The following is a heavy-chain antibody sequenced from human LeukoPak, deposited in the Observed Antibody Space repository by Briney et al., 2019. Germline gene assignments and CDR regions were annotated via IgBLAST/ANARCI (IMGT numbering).Heavy chain of an antibody. CDR2: INDESSDI. V-gene: IGHV3-21*05. CDR1: GFTFSLYA. D-gene: IGHD2-2*01. J-gene: IGHJ4*02. Sequence: PGGSLRLSCAASGFTFSLYAMNWVRQAPGKDLEWVSYINDESSDIHYAGSVRGRFTISRDDARQTLYLQLSSLRVEDTAVYYCARDTFQPGLIDSWGQGTLVTVSS. CDR3: ARDTFQPGLIDS.